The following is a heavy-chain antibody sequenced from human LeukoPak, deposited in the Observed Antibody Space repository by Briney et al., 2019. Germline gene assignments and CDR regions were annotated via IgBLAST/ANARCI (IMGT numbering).Heavy chain of an antibody. CDR2: ISYDGSNK. Sequence: QPGGSLRLSCAASGFTFSSYGMHWVRQAPGKGLEWVAVISYDGSNKYYADSVKGRFTISRDNSKNTLYLQMNSLRAEDTAVYYCAKGLNYDFWSGYLHYYYYGMDVWGQGTTVTVSS. D-gene: IGHD3-3*01. CDR3: AKGLNYDFWSGYLHYYYYGMDV. CDR1: GFTFSSYG. J-gene: IGHJ6*02. V-gene: IGHV3-30*18.